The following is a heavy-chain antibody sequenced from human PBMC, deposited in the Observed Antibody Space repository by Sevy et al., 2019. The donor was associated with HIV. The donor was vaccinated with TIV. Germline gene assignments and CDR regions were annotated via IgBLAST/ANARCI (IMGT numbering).Heavy chain of an antibody. CDR2: ISGSGGST. Sequence: GGSLRLSCAASGFTFSSYAMSWVRQAPGKGLEWVSAISGSGGSTYYADSVKGRFTISRDNSKNTLYVQMNSLRAEDSAVYYCAKGGFNQAPFEYYFDYWGQGTLVTVSS. J-gene: IGHJ4*02. V-gene: IGHV3-23*01. CDR1: GFTFSSYA. CDR3: AKGGFNQAPFEYYFDY. D-gene: IGHD3-10*01.